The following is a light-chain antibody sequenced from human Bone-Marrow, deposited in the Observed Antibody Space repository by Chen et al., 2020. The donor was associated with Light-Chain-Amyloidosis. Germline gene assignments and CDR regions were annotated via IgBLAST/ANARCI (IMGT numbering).Light chain of an antibody. Sequence: QSALTQPASVSGSPGHSITISCTGTSSDVGGDNHVSWYQQHPDKATKLMIYEVTNRPSWVPDRCSGSKSDNTASLTISGLQTEDEADYFCSSYTITNTLVFGSGTRVTVL. V-gene: IGLV2-14*01. CDR1: SSDVGGDNH. CDR3: SSYTITNTLV. CDR2: EVT. J-gene: IGLJ1*01.